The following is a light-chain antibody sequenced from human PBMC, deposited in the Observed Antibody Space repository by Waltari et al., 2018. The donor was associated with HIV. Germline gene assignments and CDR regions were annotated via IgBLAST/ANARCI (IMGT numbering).Light chain of an antibody. CDR2: KDN. J-gene: IGLJ3*02. Sequence: SYDLTQPPSVSVSPGQTARIACSGDELPKHYSYWYQQRPGQAPVLLIYKDNERPSGSPERVSGSSSGKTVTLTITGVQADDEADYWCQSADSSGAWVFGGGTKLTVL. CDR3: QSADSSGAWV. V-gene: IGLV3-25*03. CDR1: ELPKHY.